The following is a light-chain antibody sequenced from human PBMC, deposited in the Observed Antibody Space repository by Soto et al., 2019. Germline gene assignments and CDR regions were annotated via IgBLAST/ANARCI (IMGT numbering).Light chain of an antibody. J-gene: IGKJ1*01. Sequence: DIVMPHSPLSLPFTPGAPASISCRSSPSLLHSNGYNHLAWYLQKPGQSKQLLIYLGSNRASGVLERFCGSGSGTAFTLKIRRVVAEDVGVYYCRKGLQTPWTFSQGTTVEI. V-gene: IGKV2-28*01. CDR1: PSLLHSNGYNH. CDR3: RKGLQTPWT. CDR2: LGS.